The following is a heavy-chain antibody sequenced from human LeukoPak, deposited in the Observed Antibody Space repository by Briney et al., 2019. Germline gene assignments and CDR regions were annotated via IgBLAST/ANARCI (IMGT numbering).Heavy chain of an antibody. CDR2: ITGSAGST. Sequence: GGSLRLSCAASGFTFSSSSMSWVRQAPGKGLEWVPAITGSAGSTYYADSVKGRFTISRDNSKNTLFLQMNSLRADDTAVYYCAKDLAPAAYWGQGTLVTVSS. CDR3: AKDLAPAAY. D-gene: IGHD2-2*01. V-gene: IGHV3-23*01. CDR1: GFTFSSSS. J-gene: IGHJ4*02.